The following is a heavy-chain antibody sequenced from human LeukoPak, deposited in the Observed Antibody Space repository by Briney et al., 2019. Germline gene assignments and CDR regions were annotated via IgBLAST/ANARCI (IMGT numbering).Heavy chain of an antibody. CDR1: GGSFSSGSYY. V-gene: IGHV4-61*01. J-gene: IGHJ4*02. Sequence: SETLSLTCTVSGGSFSSGSYYWNWLRQPRGRGLEGVGYIYYSGSTKYNPSRKRRVTISVDMSNNQFSLKLSSVTAADTAVYYCAIGYCSGDSCYSSTLGYWGQGTLVTVSS. CDR3: AIGYCSGDSCYSSTLGY. D-gene: IGHD2-15*01. CDR2: IYYSGST.